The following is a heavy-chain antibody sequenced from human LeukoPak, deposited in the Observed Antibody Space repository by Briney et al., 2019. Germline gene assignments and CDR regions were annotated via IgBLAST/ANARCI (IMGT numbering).Heavy chain of an antibody. CDR1: GGPINIGGHC. Sequence: PSQTLSLTCTVSGGPINIGGHCWSWIRQHPGKGLEWVGYISYSGTTYYNPSLKSRVTLSLDTSKNHFSLKLSSVTAADTALYYCARYPYSSSSANDAFDIWGQGTMVIVSS. J-gene: IGHJ3*02. CDR2: ISYSGTT. D-gene: IGHD6-6*01. CDR3: ARYPYSSSSANDAFDI. V-gene: IGHV4-31*03.